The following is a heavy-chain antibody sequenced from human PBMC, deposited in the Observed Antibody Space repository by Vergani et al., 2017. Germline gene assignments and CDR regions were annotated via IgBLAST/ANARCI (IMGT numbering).Heavy chain of an antibody. CDR3: AREESAQLVPRGMGEFDY. D-gene: IGHD6-13*01. Sequence: QVQLVQSGAEVKKPGASVKVSCKASGYTFTSYGISWVRQAPGQGLEWMGWISAYNGNTNYAQKLQGRVTMTTDTSTSTAYMERRSLRSDDTAVYYCAREESAQLVPRGMGEFDYWGQGTLVTVSS. V-gene: IGHV1-18*04. CDR2: ISAYNGNT. CDR1: GYTFTSYG. J-gene: IGHJ4*02.